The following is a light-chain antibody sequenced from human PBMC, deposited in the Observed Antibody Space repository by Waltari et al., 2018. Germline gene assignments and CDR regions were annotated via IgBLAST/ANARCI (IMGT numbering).Light chain of an antibody. J-gene: IGLJ3*02. CDR1: SRNIGAFNN. V-gene: IGLV2-14*03. Sequence: QSALTQPASVSGSPGQSITISCTGTSRNIGAFNNVPWHQQHPGKAPKVLIYDVTNRPSGVSYRFSGSKSGNTASLTISGLQAEDEAYYHCASFISGSTSSVLFGGGTKLTVL. CDR3: ASFISGSTSSVL. CDR2: DVT.